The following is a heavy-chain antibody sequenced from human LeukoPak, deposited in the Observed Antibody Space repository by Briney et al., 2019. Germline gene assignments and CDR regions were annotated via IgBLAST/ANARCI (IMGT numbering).Heavy chain of an antibody. J-gene: IGHJ4*02. CDR1: GGSFSGYY. D-gene: IGHD3-22*01. Sequence: PSETLSLTCAVYGGSFSGYYWSWIRQPPGKGLEWIGEINHSGSTNYNPSLKSRVTISVDTSKNQFSLKLSSVTAADTAVYYCARVRRGGGTMIVVVNTRGDFDYWGQGTLVTVSS. CDR3: ARVRRGGGTMIVVVNTRGDFDY. CDR2: INHSGST. V-gene: IGHV4-34*01.